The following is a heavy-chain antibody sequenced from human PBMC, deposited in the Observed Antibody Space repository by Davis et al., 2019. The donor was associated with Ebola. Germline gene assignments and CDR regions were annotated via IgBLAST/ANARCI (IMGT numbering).Heavy chain of an antibody. Sequence: PGGSLRLSCAASGFTFSSYAMHWVRQAPGKGLEWVAVISYDGSNKYYADSVKGRFTISRDNAKNSLYLQMNSLRAEDTAVYYCARALEDSGSYQSDAFDIWGQGTMVTVSS. J-gene: IGHJ3*02. V-gene: IGHV3-30-3*01. CDR3: ARALEDSGSYQSDAFDI. CDR2: ISYDGSNK. D-gene: IGHD1-26*01. CDR1: GFTFSSYA.